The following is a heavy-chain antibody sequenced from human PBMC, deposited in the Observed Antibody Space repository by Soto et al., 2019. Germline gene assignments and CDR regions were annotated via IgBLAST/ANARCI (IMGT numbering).Heavy chain of an antibody. CDR2: IYSGDTT. Sequence: EVQLVESGGGLTQPGGSLRLSCAASGFTVSGNYMTWVRQAPGKGLEWVSLIYSGDTTFYADSVKGRFTISRDNAKNTLYLQMNSLRVEDTAIYYCARGGSCWTIDIWGQGTMGTVSS. J-gene: IGHJ3*02. V-gene: IGHV3-53*01. CDR1: GFTVSGNY. D-gene: IGHD6-19*01. CDR3: ARGGSCWTIDI.